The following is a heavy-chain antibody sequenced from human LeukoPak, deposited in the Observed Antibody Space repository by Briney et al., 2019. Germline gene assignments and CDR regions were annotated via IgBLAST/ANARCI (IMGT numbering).Heavy chain of an antibody. V-gene: IGHV3-23*01. CDR3: AKPAKLRVAAAGQFDY. J-gene: IGHJ4*02. CDR1: GFTFSSYA. CDR2: ISGSGGST. Sequence: GGSLRPSCAASGFTFSSYAMSWVRQAPGKGLEWVSAISGSGGSTYYADSVKGRFTISRDNSKNTLYLQMNSLRAEDTAVYYCAKPAKLRVAAAGQFDYWGQGTLVTVSS. D-gene: IGHD6-13*01.